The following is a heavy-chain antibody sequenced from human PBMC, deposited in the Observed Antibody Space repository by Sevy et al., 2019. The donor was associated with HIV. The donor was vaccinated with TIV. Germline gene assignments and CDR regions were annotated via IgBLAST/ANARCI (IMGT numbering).Heavy chain of an antibody. V-gene: IGHV3-7*01. CDR2: IKQDGSEK. D-gene: IGHD3-22*01. Sequence: GGSLRLSCAASGFTFSSYWMSWVRQAPGKGLEWVANIKQDGSEKYHVDSVKGRFTISRDNAKNSLYLQMNSLRAEDTAVYYCARRYYDSSGYYLSRDAFDIWGQGTMVTVSS. CDR1: GFTFSSYW. CDR3: ARRYYDSSGYYLSRDAFDI. J-gene: IGHJ3*02.